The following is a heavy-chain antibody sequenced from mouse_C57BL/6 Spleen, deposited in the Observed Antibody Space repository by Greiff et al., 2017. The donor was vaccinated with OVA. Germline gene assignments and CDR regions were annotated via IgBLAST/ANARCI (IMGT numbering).Heavy chain of an antibody. Sequence: QVQLKQPGTELVKPGASVKLSCKASGYTFTSYWMHWVKQRPGQGLEWIGNINPSNGGTNYNEKFKSKATLTVDKSSSTAYMQLSSLTSEDSAVYYCARGGYGHYYAMDYWGQGTSVTVSS. J-gene: IGHJ4*01. CDR3: ARGGYGHYYAMDY. D-gene: IGHD1-1*01. CDR2: INPSNGGT. V-gene: IGHV1-53*01. CDR1: GYTFTSYW.